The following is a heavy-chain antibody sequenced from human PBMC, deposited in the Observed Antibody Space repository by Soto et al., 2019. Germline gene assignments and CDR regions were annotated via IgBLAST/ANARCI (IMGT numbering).Heavy chain of an antibody. V-gene: IGHV3-21*01. Sequence: GGSLRLSCAASGFTFSSYSMNWVRQAPGKGLEWVSSISSSSSYIYYADSVKGRFTISRDNAKNSLYLQMNSLSAEDTAVYYCARDWGPPYYDFWSALLGWFDPWGQGTLVTVSS. J-gene: IGHJ5*02. CDR2: ISSSSSYI. CDR3: ARDWGPPYYDFWSALLGWFDP. CDR1: GFTFSSYS. D-gene: IGHD3-3*01.